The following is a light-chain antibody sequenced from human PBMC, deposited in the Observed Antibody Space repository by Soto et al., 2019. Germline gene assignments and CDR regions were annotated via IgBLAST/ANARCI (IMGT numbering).Light chain of an antibody. J-gene: IGKJ3*01. CDR1: QSISSY. Sequence: DIPMTQSPSSLSASVGDRVTITCRASQSISSYLNWYQQKPGKAPKLLIYAASSLQSGVPSRFSGSGSGTDFTLTISSLQPEDFATYYCQQSHSTPLTFGPGTKVDIK. V-gene: IGKV1-39*01. CDR2: AAS. CDR3: QQSHSTPLT.